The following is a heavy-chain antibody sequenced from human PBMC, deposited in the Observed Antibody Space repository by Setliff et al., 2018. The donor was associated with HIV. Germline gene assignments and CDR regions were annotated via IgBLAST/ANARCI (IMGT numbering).Heavy chain of an antibody. J-gene: IGHJ6*02. Sequence: ASVKVSCKASGYTFTSYYMHWVRQAPGQGLEWMGIINPSGGSTSYAQKFQGRVTMTRDTSTSTVYMELSSLRSEDTAVYYCARAGYDYGDLSGMDVGGQGTTVTVSS. CDR1: GYTFTSYY. V-gene: IGHV1-46*01. CDR3: ARAGYDYGDLSGMDV. D-gene: IGHD4-17*01. CDR2: INPSGGST.